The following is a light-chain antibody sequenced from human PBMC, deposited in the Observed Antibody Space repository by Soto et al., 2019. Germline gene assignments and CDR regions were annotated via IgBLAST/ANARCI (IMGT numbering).Light chain of an antibody. CDR2: EVN. CDR1: RSDIGDSNF. CDR3: ASFRRWTIPV. V-gene: IGLV2-14*01. J-gene: IGLJ1*01. Sequence: LTRPASVSGSPGQSVTISCTGPRSDIGDSNFISWYQHSPGKAPRLLIYEVNNRPSGVSKRFSGSKAGNTASLTISGLLDDDEADYFCASFRRWTIPVFGSGTKVTV.